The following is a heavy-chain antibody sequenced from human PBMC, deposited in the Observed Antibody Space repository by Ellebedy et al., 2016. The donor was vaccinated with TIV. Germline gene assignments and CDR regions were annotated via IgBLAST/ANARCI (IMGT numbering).Heavy chain of an antibody. CDR2: IYYSGST. Sequence: GSLRLSCTVSGGSISSSSYYWGWIRQPPGKGLEWIGSIYYSGSTYYNPSLKSRVTISVDTSKNQFSLKLSSVTAADTAVYYCARAHYYDSQFDLWGRGTLVSVSS. V-gene: IGHV4-39*07. D-gene: IGHD3-22*01. CDR3: ARAHYYDSQFDL. CDR1: GGSISSSSYY. J-gene: IGHJ2*01.